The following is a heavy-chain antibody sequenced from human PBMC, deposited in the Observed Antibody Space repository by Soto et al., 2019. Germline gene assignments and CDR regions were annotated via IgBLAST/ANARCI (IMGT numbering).Heavy chain of an antibody. V-gene: IGHV1-8*01. CDR2: MNPNSGNT. D-gene: IGHD2-15*01. J-gene: IGHJ4*01. Sequence: QVQLVQSGAEVKKPGASVMVSCEASGYTFSSYDINWVRQATGQGLEWMGWMNPNSGNTGYAQKFQGRLTMTRNTSISTAYMELSRLRSEDTAVYYCARTLYCSGDRCCHPGGSVFDYWGHGSLVTVSS. CDR3: ARTLYCSGDRCCHPGGSVFDY. CDR1: GYTFSSYD.